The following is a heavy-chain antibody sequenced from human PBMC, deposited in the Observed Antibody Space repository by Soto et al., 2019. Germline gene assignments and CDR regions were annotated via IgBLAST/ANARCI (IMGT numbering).Heavy chain of an antibody. CDR2: LSTTGGST. CDR1: GFTFSNYA. V-gene: IGHV3-23*01. CDR3: AKGGTICDY. Sequence: EVQVLESGGGLVQPGGSLRLSCAASGFTFSNYAMNWVRQAPGKGLEWVSTLSTTGGSTYYSDSVKGRFTISRDNSKNTLYLEMNSLRVEVTAVYYCAKGGTICDYWGQGTLVTVSS. D-gene: IGHD3-3*01. J-gene: IGHJ4*02.